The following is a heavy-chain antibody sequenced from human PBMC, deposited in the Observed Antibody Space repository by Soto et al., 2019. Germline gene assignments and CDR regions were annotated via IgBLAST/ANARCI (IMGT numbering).Heavy chain of an antibody. J-gene: IGHJ4*02. D-gene: IGHD2-2*03. Sequence: PGGSLRLSCAASGFTFSSYAMSWVRQAPGKGLEWVSAISGSGGSTYYADSVKGRFTISRDNSKNTLYLQMNSLRAEDTAVYYCAKDGYCSSTSCYMPDFDYWGQGTLVTVSS. CDR3: AKDGYCSSTSCYMPDFDY. CDR1: GFTFSSYA. V-gene: IGHV3-23*01. CDR2: ISGSGGST.